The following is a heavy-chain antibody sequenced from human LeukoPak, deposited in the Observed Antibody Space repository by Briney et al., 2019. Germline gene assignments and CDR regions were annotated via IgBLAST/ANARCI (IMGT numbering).Heavy chain of an antibody. CDR2: INHSGST. V-gene: IGHV4-34*01. D-gene: IGHD2/OR15-2a*01. CDR3: ARNFQYFDLPDY. CDR1: GGSFTGYY. Sequence: SETLSLTCAVYGGSFTGYYWSWIRQPPGKGLEWIGEINHSGSTNYNPSLKSRVTTSVDTSKNRFSLKLSSVTAADTAVYYCARNFQYFDLPDYWGQGTLVTVSS. J-gene: IGHJ4*02.